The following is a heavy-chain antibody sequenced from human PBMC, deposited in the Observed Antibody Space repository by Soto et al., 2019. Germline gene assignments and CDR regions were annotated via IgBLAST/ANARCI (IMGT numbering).Heavy chain of an antibody. D-gene: IGHD1-1*01. Sequence: QITLKESGPTLVRPSQTLTLTCTFSGFSLSTSGVGVGWIRQPPGKALEWLALIYWDDDKRYRPSLKSRLTLTKDTSKNQVVLTLTNVDPVDTATYYCAHRAATTDSYYFDYWGQGTLITVSS. CDR3: AHRAATTDSYYFDY. J-gene: IGHJ4*02. CDR1: GFSLSTSGVG. V-gene: IGHV2-5*02. CDR2: IYWDDDK.